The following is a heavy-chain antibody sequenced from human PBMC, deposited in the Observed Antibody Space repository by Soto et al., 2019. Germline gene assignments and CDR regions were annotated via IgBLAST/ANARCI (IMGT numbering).Heavy chain of an antibody. Sequence: GPSVKVSCKASGYTFTGYYMHWVRQAPGQGLEWMGWINPNSGGTNYAQKFQGWVTMTRDTSISTAYMELSRLRSDDTAVYYCARGIRIAARRISDWFDPWGQGTLVTVSS. CDR3: ARGIRIAARRISDWFDP. CDR1: GYTFTGYY. CDR2: INPNSGGT. J-gene: IGHJ5*02. D-gene: IGHD6-6*01. V-gene: IGHV1-2*04.